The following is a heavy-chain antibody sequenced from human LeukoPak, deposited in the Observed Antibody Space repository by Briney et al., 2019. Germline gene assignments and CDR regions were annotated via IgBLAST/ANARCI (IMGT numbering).Heavy chain of an antibody. CDR2: INHSGST. J-gene: IGHJ4*02. CDR1: GGSFSGYY. CDR3: ARGVPAARFDY. V-gene: IGHV4-34*01. D-gene: IGHD2-2*01. Sequence: SETLSLTCAVYGGSFSGYYWSWIRQPPGKGLEWIGEINHSGSTNYNPSLKSRVTISVDTPKNQFSLKLSSVTAADTAVYYCARGVPAARFDYWGQGTLVTVSS.